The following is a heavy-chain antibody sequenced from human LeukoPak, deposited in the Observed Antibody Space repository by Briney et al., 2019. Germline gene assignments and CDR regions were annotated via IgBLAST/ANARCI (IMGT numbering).Heavy chain of an antibody. CDR1: GGSFSGYY. Sequence: SETLSLTCAVYGGSFSGYYWSWIRQPPGKGLEWIGEINHSGSTNYNPSLKSRVTISVDTSKNQFSLKLSSVTAADTAVYYCARARTYCGSDCYFDYWGQGTLVTVSS. V-gene: IGHV4-34*01. CDR2: INHSGST. D-gene: IGHD2-21*02. J-gene: IGHJ4*02. CDR3: ARARTYCGSDCYFDY.